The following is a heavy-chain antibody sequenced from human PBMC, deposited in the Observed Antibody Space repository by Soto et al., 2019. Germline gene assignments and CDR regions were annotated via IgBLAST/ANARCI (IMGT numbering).Heavy chain of an antibody. CDR3: ARARLDTPGLEY. D-gene: IGHD3-16*01. CDR2: VSYDGSDK. Sequence: QVQLVESGGGVVQPGRSLRLSCAASGFSFRSYAMHWVRQAPGQGLEWVAVVSYDGSDKDYADSVKGRFTISRDNSKNPLYLQKSSLRAEHTAVYCSARARLDTPGLEYWGQGTLVTVSS. J-gene: IGHJ4*02. V-gene: IGHV3-30-3*01. CDR1: GFSFRSYA.